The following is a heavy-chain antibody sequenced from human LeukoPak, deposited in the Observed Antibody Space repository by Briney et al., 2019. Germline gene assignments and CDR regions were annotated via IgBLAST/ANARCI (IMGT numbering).Heavy chain of an antibody. CDR3: ARSGKPYYYESSGYYVDC. CDR2: IDTAGGT. Sequence: GGALRLSCAASGFTFSSYDMHWVRQPTGKGLEWVSAIDTAGGTYYPGSVKCRVTISRQNAKHSLYLQMDSKRAGATALYYCARSGKPYYYESSGYYVDCCGRGSLVTVCS. D-gene: IGHD3-22*01. V-gene: IGHV3-13*04. CDR1: GFTFSSYD. J-gene: IGHJ4*02.